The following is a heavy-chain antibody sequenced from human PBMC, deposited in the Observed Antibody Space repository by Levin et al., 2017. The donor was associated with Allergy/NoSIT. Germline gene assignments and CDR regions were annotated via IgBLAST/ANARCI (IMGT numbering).Heavy chain of an antibody. Sequence: HPGGSLRLSCAASGFTFGRYAMAWVRQAPGKGLEWVSTISSTASNTNYADSVKGRLTISRDNSTNTLSLQMNRLRADDSAVYYCVKFFDSSGYYYFTHWGQGTLVTVSA. CDR1: GFTFGRYA. CDR3: VKFFDSSGYYYFTH. D-gene: IGHD3-22*01. CDR2: ISSTASNT. V-gene: IGHV3-23*01. J-gene: IGHJ4*02.